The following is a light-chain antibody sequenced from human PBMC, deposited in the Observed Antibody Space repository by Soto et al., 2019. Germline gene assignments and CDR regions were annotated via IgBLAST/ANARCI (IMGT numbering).Light chain of an antibody. CDR1: SSDVGNYNY. J-gene: IGLJ1*01. CDR2: DVS. CDR3: CSYAGSYTFPYV. Sequence: QSALTQPRSVSGSPGQSVTISCTGTSSDVGNYNYVSWYQQHPDKAPKLMIFDVSKRPSGVPDRFSGSKSGNTASLTISGLQTDDEADYYCCSYAGSYTFPYVLGTGTKLTVL. V-gene: IGLV2-11*01.